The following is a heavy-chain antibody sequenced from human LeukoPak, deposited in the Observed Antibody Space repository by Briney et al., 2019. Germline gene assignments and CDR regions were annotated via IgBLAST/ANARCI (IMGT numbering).Heavy chain of an antibody. Sequence: QSGGSLRLSCAASGFTFSSYSMHWVRQAPGKGLEWVALISYGGSNKYYADSVKGRFTISRDNSKDTLYLQMNSLRAEDTAVYYCARGSGADDSSGSNFDYWGQGTLVTVSS. V-gene: IGHV3-30*04. J-gene: IGHJ4*02. CDR2: ISYGGSNK. CDR1: GFTFSSYS. D-gene: IGHD3-22*01. CDR3: ARGSGADDSSGSNFDY.